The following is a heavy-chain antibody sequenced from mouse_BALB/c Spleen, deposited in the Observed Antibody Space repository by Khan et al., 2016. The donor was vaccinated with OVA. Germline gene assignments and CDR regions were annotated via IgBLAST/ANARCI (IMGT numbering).Heavy chain of an antibody. Sequence: EVELVESGGDLVKPGGSLKLTCAASGFTFTNYAMSWVRQTPEKRLEWVASISSGGTTYYPDSVKGRVTITRDNARNNLYLQMNSLRYEDTAMFYCGKDDWFTYWGQGTLVTVSA. CDR1: GFTFTNYA. V-gene: IGHV5-6-5*01. CDR2: ISSGGTT. CDR3: GKDDWFTY. J-gene: IGHJ3*01.